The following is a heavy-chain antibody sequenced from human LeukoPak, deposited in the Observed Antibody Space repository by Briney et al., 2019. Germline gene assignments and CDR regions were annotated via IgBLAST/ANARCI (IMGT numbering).Heavy chain of an antibody. D-gene: IGHD3-22*01. Sequence: SETLSLTCTVSGGSISGYYWSYIQQPPGKGLEWIGSIYYSGSTDYNPSLKSRVTISVDTSKNQFSLKLSSVTAADTAVYYCARHMGTSGYYYVSPWGQGTLVTVSS. CDR1: GGSISGYY. V-gene: IGHV4-59*08. J-gene: IGHJ4*02. CDR3: ARHMGTSGYYYVSP. CDR2: IYYSGST.